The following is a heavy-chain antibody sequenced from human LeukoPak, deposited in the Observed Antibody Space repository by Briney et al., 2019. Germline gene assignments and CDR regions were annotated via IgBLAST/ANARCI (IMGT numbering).Heavy chain of an antibody. J-gene: IGHJ4*02. CDR2: INHSGSA. V-gene: IGHV4-34*01. CDR3: ARHLYSESYYF. D-gene: IGHD1-26*01. Sequence: SETLSLTCAVYGGSFSGYYWSWIRQPPGKGLEWIGEINHSGSANYNPSLKSRVTISVDTSKNQFSLKLSSVTAADTAVYYCARHLYSESYYFWGQGTLVTVSS. CDR1: GGSFSGYY.